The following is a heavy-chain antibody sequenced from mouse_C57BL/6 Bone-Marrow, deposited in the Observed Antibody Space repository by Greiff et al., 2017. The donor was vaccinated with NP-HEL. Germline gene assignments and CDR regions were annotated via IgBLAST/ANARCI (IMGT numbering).Heavy chain of an antibody. Sequence: EVQVVESEGGLVQPGSSMKLSCTASGFTFSDYYMAWVRQVPEKGLEWVANINYDGSSTYYLDSLKSRFIISRDNAKNILYLQMSSLTSEDTATYYCARESSHCYGSSPQYFDVWGTGTTVTVSS. V-gene: IGHV5-16*01. CDR1: GFTFSDYY. J-gene: IGHJ1*03. D-gene: IGHD1-1*01. CDR3: ARESSHCYGSSPQYFDV. CDR2: INYDGSST.